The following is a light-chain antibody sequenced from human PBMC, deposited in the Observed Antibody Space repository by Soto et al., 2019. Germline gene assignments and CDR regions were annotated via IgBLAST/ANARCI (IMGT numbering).Light chain of an antibody. J-gene: IGLJ1*01. CDR1: SSDVGGYNY. CDR2: EVS. CDR3: SSYTSSSTPYV. Sequence: QSVLTQPASVSGSPGQSINISCTGTSSDVGGYNYVSWYQQHPGKAPKLMIYEVSNRPSGVSNRFSGSKSVNTASLTISGLQAEDEADYYCSSYTSSSTPYVFGTGTKLTVL. V-gene: IGLV2-14*01.